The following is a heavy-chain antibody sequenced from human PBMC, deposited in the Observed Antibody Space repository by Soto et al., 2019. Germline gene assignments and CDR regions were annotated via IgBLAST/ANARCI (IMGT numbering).Heavy chain of an antibody. CDR1: GFTFDDYA. CDR2: ISWNSGSI. CDR3: ARGRHYDSSGYYYIDAFDI. Sequence: GGSLRLSCAASGFTFDDYAMHWVRQAPGKGLEWVSGISWNSGSIGYADSVKGRFTISRDNAKNSLYLQMNSLRAEDTAVYYCARGRHYDSSGYYYIDAFDIWGQGTMVTVSS. V-gene: IGHV3-9*01. J-gene: IGHJ3*02. D-gene: IGHD3-22*01.